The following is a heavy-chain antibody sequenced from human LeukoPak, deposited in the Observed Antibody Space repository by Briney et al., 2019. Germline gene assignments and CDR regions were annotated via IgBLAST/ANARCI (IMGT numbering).Heavy chain of an antibody. CDR1: GVSISSYY. J-gene: IGHJ4*02. CDR3: AREGYSSGWYAY. CDR2: IYYSGST. D-gene: IGHD6-19*01. V-gene: IGHV4-59*01. Sequence: SETLSLTCTVSGVSISSYYWSWIRQPPGKGLEWIGYIYYSGSTNYNPSLKSRVTISVDTSKTQFSLKLSSVTAADTAVYYCAREGYSSGWYAYWGQGTLVTVSS.